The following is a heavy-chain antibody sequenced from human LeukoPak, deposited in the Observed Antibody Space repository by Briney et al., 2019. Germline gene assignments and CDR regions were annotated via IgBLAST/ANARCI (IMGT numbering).Heavy chain of an antibody. D-gene: IGHD1-26*01. J-gene: IGHJ5*02. V-gene: IGHV1-46*01. CDR3: ARDHSRTEGGTSFWWFDP. CDR2: INPSGTTT. CDR1: GYVYTSRW. Sequence: ASVKVSCKASGYVYTSRWMHWVRQAPGQGLEWMGVINPSGTTTVYAQKFQGRVTMTRDTSTSTDYLELRSLRSEDTATYYCARDHSRTEGGTSFWWFDPWGQGTLVIVSS.